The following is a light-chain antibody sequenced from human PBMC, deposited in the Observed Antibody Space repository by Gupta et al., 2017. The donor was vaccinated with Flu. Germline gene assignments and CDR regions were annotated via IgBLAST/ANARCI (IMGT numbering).Light chain of an antibody. CDR3: QQGYSNPRT. CDR1: QMISSY. J-gene: IGKJ1*01. V-gene: IGKV1-39*01. Sequence: DIQMTQSPSSLSASVRDRVTITCLASQMISSYLNWYQQQPGKAPKLLISAAFSLQSGVPSRFSGSGSGTEFTLTISRLQPEDFGTYYCQQGYSNPRTFGPGTTVEIK. CDR2: AAF.